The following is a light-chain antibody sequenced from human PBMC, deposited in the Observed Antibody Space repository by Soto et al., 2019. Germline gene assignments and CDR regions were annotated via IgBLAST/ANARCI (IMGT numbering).Light chain of an antibody. Sequence: QPVLTQPPSVSGAPGQRVTISCTGSNSNIGAGLEVHWYQQLPRAAPKLLIYGNNNRPSGVPDRFSASRSGTSASLAITGLQAEDEADYFCQSFDTRLSGSKIFGGGTKLTVL. V-gene: IGLV1-40*01. CDR1: NSNIGAGLE. CDR3: QSFDTRLSGSKI. J-gene: IGLJ2*01. CDR2: GNN.